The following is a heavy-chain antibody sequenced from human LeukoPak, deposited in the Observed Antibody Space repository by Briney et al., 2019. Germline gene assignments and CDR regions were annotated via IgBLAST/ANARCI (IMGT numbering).Heavy chain of an antibody. Sequence: GGSLRLSCAASGFTFSSYHMNWVRQAPGKGLEWVSSISSGSGYIHYADSVKGRFTISRDNAKKSLYLQMNSLRAEDTAVYYCARDGLGIDYWGQGTRVSVSS. CDR3: ARDGLGIDY. CDR1: GFTFSSYH. J-gene: IGHJ4*02. V-gene: IGHV3-21*01. CDR2: ISSGSGYI. D-gene: IGHD3-10*01.